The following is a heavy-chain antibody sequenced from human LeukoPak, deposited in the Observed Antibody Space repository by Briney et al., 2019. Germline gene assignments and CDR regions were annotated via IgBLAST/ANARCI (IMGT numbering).Heavy chain of an antibody. CDR3: ARDQSGSYYSRLDY. CDR1: GGSISSSSYY. D-gene: IGHD1-26*01. J-gene: IGHJ4*02. CDR2: IYYSGST. V-gene: IGHV4-39*01. Sequence: SETQSLTCTVSGGSISSSSYYWGGIRQPPGKGLEWIGSIYYSGSTYYNPSLKSRVTISVDTSKTQFSLKLSSVTAADTAVYYCARDQSGSYYSRLDYWGQGTLVTVSS.